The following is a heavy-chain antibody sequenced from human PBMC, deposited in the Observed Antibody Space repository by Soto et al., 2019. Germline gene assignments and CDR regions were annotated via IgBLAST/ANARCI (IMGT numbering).Heavy chain of an antibody. J-gene: IGHJ4*02. Sequence: QVQLVESGGGLVKPGGSLRLSCAASGFTFSDYYMSWIRQAPGKGLEWVSYISSSSSYTNYADSVKGRFTISRDNAKSSLDLQMNSLRAEDTAVYYCAPSPSDSSGPSADYWGQGTLVTVSS. CDR1: GFTFSDYY. CDR2: ISSSSSYT. D-gene: IGHD6-19*01. CDR3: APSPSDSSGPSADY. V-gene: IGHV3-11*05.